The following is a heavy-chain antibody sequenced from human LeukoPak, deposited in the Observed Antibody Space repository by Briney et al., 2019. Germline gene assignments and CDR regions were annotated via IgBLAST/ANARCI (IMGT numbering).Heavy chain of an antibody. CDR3: AKLIPYSGWPYDY. J-gene: IGHJ4*02. CDR1: GFTFSSYG. V-gene: IGHV3-23*01. D-gene: IGHD5-12*01. CDR2: ITDNGGTS. Sequence: PGGPLRLSCAASGFTFSSYGTSWVRQAPGKGLEWVSTITDNGGTSYYADSVKGRFTISRDSSKNMLYLQMNSVRVEDTALYYCAKLIPYSGWPYDYWGQGTLVTVSS.